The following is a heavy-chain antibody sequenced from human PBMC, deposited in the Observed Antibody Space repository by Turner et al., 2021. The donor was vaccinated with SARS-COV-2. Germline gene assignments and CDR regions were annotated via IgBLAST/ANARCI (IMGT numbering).Heavy chain of an antibody. V-gene: IGHV4-34*01. CDR1: GGSLSGYY. CDR2: VHPEGTT. CDR3: ARGDDPRKSGVV. J-gene: IGHJ4*02. D-gene: IGHD3-3*01. Sequence: HVQLQLCGAGPLKPSETLSLICAANGGSLSGYYCTWIRQPPVKGLEWIGEVHPEGTTYYNPSIKSRVSMSVDTSKNQVSLKLNSVTAADTAFYYWARGDDPRKSGVVWGQGTLVTVSS.